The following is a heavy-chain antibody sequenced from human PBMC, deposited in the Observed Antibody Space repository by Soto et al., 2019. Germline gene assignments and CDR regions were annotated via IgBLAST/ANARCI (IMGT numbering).Heavy chain of an antibody. D-gene: IGHD5-18*01. V-gene: IGHV3-23*01. CDR3: AKDSGYSYNPEEDYDS. CDR2: IGAGGNT. CDR1: GFTFSSYH. Sequence: PGGSLRLACAASGFTFSSYHMSWIRRAPGKGLAWVSGIGAGGNTYSADSVKGRFTISRDNSKNMLSLQMNSLRADDTAEYYCAKDSGYSYNPEEDYDSWGQGT. J-gene: IGHJ4*02.